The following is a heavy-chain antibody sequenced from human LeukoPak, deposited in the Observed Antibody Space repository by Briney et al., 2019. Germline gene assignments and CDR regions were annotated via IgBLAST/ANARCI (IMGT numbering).Heavy chain of an antibody. V-gene: IGHV3-30*02. CDR3: AKDYNNGFDY. D-gene: IGHD1-14*01. CDR2: IRYDGSTK. Sequence: GESLKISCAASGFSFSGYGMHWVRQAPGKGLEWVTFIRYDGSTKSYADSVKGRFTIARDNSKNTLYLQMNSLRAEDTAVYFCAKDYNNGFDYWGQGALVTVSS. CDR1: GFSFSGYG. J-gene: IGHJ4*02.